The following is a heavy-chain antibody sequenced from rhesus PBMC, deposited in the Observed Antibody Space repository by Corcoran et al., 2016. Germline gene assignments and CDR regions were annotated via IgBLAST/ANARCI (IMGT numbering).Heavy chain of an antibody. Sequence: QVRLQESGPGLRKSSEPLSLPCAASGGSLSVSSVWNWIRQPPGKGLEWIGNIYANSVTTYNPSLKSRVTISKDTSNNQFFLKVTSVTAADTAVYYCASPFERGRFEVWGAGILVTVSS. CDR2: IYANSVTT. D-gene: IGHD3-34*01. CDR1: GGSLSVSSV. CDR3: ASPFERGRFEV. J-gene: IGHJ5-1*01. V-gene: IGHV4S9*01.